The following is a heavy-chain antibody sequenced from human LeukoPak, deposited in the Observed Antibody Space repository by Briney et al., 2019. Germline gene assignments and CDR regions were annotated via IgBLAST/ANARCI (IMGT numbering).Heavy chain of an antibody. Sequence: GRSLRLSCAASGFTFSSYAMHWVRQAPGKGLEWVAVISYDGSNKYYADSVKGRFTISRDNSKNTLYLQMNSLRAEDTAVYYCARSDSSGWYLRGCSDYWGQGTLVSVSS. J-gene: IGHJ4*02. CDR2: ISYDGSNK. D-gene: IGHD6-19*01. V-gene: IGHV3-30*04. CDR1: GFTFSSYA. CDR3: ARSDSSGWYLRGCSDY.